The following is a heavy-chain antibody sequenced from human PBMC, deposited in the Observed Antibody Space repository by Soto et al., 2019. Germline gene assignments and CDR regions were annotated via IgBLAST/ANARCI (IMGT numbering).Heavy chain of an antibody. CDR2: MKKDGSEK. V-gene: IGHV3-7*03. Sequence: EVQLVESGGASVQRGGSLRLSCAASGFSFGDYWMSWVRQAPGKGLEWVAHMKKDGSEKYYVDSVKGRFTVSRDNSRNALYLQRNSLRAEDTAVYYCAKWGSGYYTGLDFDYWGQGTLVTFAS. J-gene: IGHJ4*02. CDR1: GFSFGDYW. CDR3: AKWGSGYYTGLDFDY. D-gene: IGHD3-3*01.